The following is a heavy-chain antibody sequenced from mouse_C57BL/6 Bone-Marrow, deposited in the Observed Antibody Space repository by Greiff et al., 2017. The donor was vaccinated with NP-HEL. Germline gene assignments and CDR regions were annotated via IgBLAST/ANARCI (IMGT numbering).Heavy chain of an antibody. CDR2: IDPSDSYT. CDR3: ARPTLRLYFDY. V-gene: IGHV1-50*01. D-gene: IGHD1-1*01. Sequence: QVQLQQPGAELVKPGASVKLSCKASGYTFTSYWMQWVKQRPGQGLEWIGEIDPSDSYTNYNQKFKGKATLTVDPSSSAAYMQLSSLTSEDSAVYYCARPTLRLYFDYWGQGTTLTVSS. J-gene: IGHJ2*01. CDR1: GYTFTSYW.